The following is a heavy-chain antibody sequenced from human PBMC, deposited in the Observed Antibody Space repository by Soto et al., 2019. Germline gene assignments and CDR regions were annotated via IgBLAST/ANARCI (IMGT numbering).Heavy chain of an antibody. D-gene: IGHD3-9*01. CDR3: ARHDYYHRTFDI. J-gene: IGHJ3*02. CDR2: TLYSGSP. CDR1: GGSVGTGAYY. V-gene: IGHV4-61*08. Sequence: PSETLSLTCRVSGGSVGTGAYYWSWIRQPPGKGLEWIGYTLYSGSPNYNPSLQSLQSRVTISVDTSRNQFSLRLTSVTAADTALYCCARHDYYHRTFDIWGQGTLVTVSS.